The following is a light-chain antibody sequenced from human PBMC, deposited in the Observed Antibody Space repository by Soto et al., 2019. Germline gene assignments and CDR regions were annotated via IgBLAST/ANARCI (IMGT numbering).Light chain of an antibody. CDR3: LQDYGYPRT. CDR2: GAS. CDR1: QAIGND. V-gene: IGKV1-6*01. Sequence: AILMTQSPSSLSASVGDRVTITCRASQAIGNDLGWYQQKPGKAPKLLIYGASTLQTGVPSRFSGSGSGTDFTLTISSLQPEDFATYYCLQDYGYPRTFGQGTRVEN. J-gene: IGKJ1*01.